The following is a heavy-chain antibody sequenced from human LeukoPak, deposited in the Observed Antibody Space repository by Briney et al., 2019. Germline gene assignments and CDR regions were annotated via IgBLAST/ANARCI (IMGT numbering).Heavy chain of an antibody. J-gene: IGHJ4*02. CDR1: GYSISSGYY. V-gene: IGHV4-38-2*02. Sequence: PSETLSLTCSVSGYSISSGYYWGWIRQPPGKGLEWIGEIYHSGSTNYNPSLKSRVTISVDKSKNQFSLKLSSVTAADTAVYYCARRSEATTVSDYWGQGTLVTVSS. CDR3: ARRSEATTVSDY. D-gene: IGHD4-17*01. CDR2: IYHSGST.